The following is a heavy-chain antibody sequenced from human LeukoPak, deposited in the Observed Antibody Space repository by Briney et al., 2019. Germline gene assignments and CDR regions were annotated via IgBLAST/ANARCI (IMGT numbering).Heavy chain of an antibody. Sequence: GGSLRLSCAASGFTFSSYSMNWVRQAPGKGLEWVSSISSSSSYIYYADSVKGRFTISRDNAKNSLYLQMNSPRAEDTAVYYCASRGHSGYYNWFDPWGQGTLVTVSS. CDR3: ASRGHSGYYNWFDP. CDR2: ISSSSSYI. J-gene: IGHJ5*02. D-gene: IGHD5-12*01. V-gene: IGHV3-21*01. CDR1: GFTFSSYS.